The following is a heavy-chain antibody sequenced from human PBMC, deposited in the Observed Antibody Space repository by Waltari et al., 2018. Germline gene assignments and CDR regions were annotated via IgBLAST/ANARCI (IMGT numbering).Heavy chain of an antibody. V-gene: IGHV3-9*01. CDR2: VSGNSDDI. Sequence: EMQLVESGGDLVQPGKSLRLSCVVSGFTFDDHGMHWVRQAPGEGHSGVSGVSGNSDDIDNCDSVKGRVAVCRDNAKNTLYLEMNRLTVDDTGLYYCARDGGVSTTRWYLDLWGRGTLVTVSS. CDR3: ARDGGVSTTRWYLDL. J-gene: IGHJ2*01. D-gene: IGHD3-16*01. CDR1: GFTFDDHG.